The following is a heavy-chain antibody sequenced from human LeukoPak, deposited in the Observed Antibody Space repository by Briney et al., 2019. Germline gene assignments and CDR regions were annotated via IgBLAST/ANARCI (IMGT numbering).Heavy chain of an antibody. D-gene: IGHD3-22*01. Sequence: GGFLRLSCAASGFTFSNYAMSWVRQAPGKGLEWVSGFSGSGGTTDYADSVKGRFTISSDNSKNTLYMQMNSLRAEDTSVYYCVNRVMQYYYDSSGPFDYWGQGTLVTVSS. V-gene: IGHV3-23*01. CDR1: GFTFSNYA. J-gene: IGHJ4*02. CDR2: FSGSGGTT. CDR3: VNRVMQYYYDSSGPFDY.